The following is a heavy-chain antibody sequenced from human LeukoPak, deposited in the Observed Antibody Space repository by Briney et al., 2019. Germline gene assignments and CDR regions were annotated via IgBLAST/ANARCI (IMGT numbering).Heavy chain of an antibody. CDR1: GFTFSSYA. CDR2: ISGSGGST. CDR3: ARDGGYSYARSNAFDY. V-gene: IGHV3-23*01. D-gene: IGHD5-18*01. J-gene: IGHJ4*02. Sequence: PGGSLRLSCAASGFTFSSYAMSWVRQAPGKGLEWVSAISGSGGSTYYADSVKGRFTISRDNSKNTLYLQMNSLRAEDTAVYYCARDGGYSYARSNAFDYWGQGTLVTVSS.